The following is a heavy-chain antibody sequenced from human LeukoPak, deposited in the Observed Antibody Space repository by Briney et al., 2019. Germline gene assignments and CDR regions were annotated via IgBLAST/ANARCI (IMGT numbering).Heavy chain of an antibody. V-gene: IGHV3-11*01. CDR2: INVNGGAT. D-gene: IGHD3-10*01. CDR1: GFSFKDYY. Sequence: GGSLRLSYAASGFSFKDYYFSWIRQAPGKGLEWVSFINVNGGATHYAESVKGRFTISRANAMNSLYLEMNSLSAEDTAVYYCARGPRILTLGSYYFDYWGQGSLVTVSS. J-gene: IGHJ4*02. CDR3: ARGPRILTLGSYYFDY.